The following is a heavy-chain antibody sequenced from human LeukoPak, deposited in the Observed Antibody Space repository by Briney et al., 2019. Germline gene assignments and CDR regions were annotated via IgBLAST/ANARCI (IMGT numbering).Heavy chain of an antibody. CDR1: GGSISSGDYY. Sequence: SQTLSLTCTVSGGSISSGDYYWSWIRQPPGKGLEWIGYIYYSGSTYYNPSLKSRVTISVDTSKNQFSLKLSSVTAADTVVYYCASYGDTEAHYYYYGMDVWGKGTTVTVSS. CDR2: IYYSGST. V-gene: IGHV4-30-4*01. CDR3: ASYGDTEAHYYYYGMDV. J-gene: IGHJ6*04. D-gene: IGHD4-17*01.